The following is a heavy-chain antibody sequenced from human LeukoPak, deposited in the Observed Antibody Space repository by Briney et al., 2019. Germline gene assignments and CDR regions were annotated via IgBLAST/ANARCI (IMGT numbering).Heavy chain of an antibody. Sequence: GGSLRLSCAASGFTFSDYYMSWIRQAPGKGLEWVSYISSSGSTIYYADSVKGRFTISRDNAKNSLYLQMNSLRAEDTAVYYCAKDLCSSTSCYGNYYYGMDVWGQGTTVTVSS. J-gene: IGHJ6*02. CDR2: ISSSGSTI. D-gene: IGHD2-2*01. V-gene: IGHV3-11*01. CDR1: GFTFSDYY. CDR3: AKDLCSSTSCYGNYYYGMDV.